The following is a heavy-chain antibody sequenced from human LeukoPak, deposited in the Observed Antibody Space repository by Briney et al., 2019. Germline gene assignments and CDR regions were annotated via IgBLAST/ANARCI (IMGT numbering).Heavy chain of an antibody. V-gene: IGHV1-2*06. J-gene: IGHJ4*02. CDR2: INPNSAGT. Sequence: GASVKVSCKASGYTFTGYYMHWVRQAPGQRLEWMGRINPNSAGTNYAQKFQGRVTMTRDTSICTAYMELSRLRSDDTAVYYCARGVPDSSGLTFDYWGQGTLVTVSS. CDR3: ARGVPDSSGLTFDY. CDR1: GYTFTGYY. D-gene: IGHD3-22*01.